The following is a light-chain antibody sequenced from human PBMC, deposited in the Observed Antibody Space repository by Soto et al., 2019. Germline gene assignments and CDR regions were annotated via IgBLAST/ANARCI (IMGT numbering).Light chain of an antibody. CDR3: SSYTSSSYVV. V-gene: IGLV2-14*01. CDR2: DVS. J-gene: IGLJ2*01. CDR1: SSDVGGYNY. Sequence: QSALTQPASVSGSPGQSITISCTGTSSDVGGYNYVSWYQQHPGKAPKLRIYDVSNRPSRVSNRFSGSKSGNTASLTISWLPAEDEGDYYCSSYTSSSYVVFGGGTKLTVL.